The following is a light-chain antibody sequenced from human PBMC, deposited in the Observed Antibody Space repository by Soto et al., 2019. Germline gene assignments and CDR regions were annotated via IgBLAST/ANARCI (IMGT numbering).Light chain of an antibody. V-gene: IGKV1-5*01. Sequence: DIQMTQSPSILAASVGDRVTITCRASQTISNWLAWYQQKPGKAPELLIYDASSLKSGVPSRFSGSGSGTDFTLTISSLRPDDFATYYCQHFSSYSTSMFGQGTKVEIK. CDR3: QHFSSYSTSM. CDR2: DAS. CDR1: QTISNW. J-gene: IGKJ1*01.